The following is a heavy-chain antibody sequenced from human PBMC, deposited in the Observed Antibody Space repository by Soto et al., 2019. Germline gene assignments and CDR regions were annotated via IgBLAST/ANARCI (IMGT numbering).Heavy chain of an antibody. CDR2: ISYDGSNK. V-gene: IGHV3-30*03. CDR3: ASGSGSYYSGLDY. J-gene: IGHJ4*02. CDR1: GFTFSSYG. Sequence: QVQLVESGGGVDQPGRSLRLSCAASGFTFSSYGMHWVRQAPGKGLEWVAVISYDGSNKYYVDSVKGRFTISRDNSKNTLYLQMNSLRAEDTALYYCASGSGSYYSGLDYWGQGTLVTVSS. D-gene: IGHD3-10*01.